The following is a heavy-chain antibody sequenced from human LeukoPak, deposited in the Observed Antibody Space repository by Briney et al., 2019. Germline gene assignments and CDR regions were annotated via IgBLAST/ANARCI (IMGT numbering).Heavy chain of an antibody. D-gene: IGHD3-9*01. Sequence: ASVKVSYKASGYTFTGYYMHWVRQAPGQGLEWMGWINLNSGGTNYAQKFQDRVTMTRGTSISTAYMELSRLRFDDTAVYYCARSPDILTGENFDYWGQGTLVTVSS. CDR2: INLNSGGT. V-gene: IGHV1-2*02. CDR1: GYTFTGYY. J-gene: IGHJ4*02. CDR3: ARSPDILTGENFDY.